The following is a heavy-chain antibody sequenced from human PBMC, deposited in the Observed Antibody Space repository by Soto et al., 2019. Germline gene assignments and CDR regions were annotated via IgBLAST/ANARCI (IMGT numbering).Heavy chain of an antibody. J-gene: IGHJ6*02. Sequence: GGSLRLSCAASGFTFSNAWMSWVRQAPGKGLEWVGRIKSKTDGGTTDYAAPVKGRFTISRDNSKNTLYLQMNSLRAEDTAVYYCASYCSGGSCYSNLNYYYYYYGMDVWGQGTTVTVSS. V-gene: IGHV3-15*01. CDR3: ASYCSGGSCYSNLNYYYYYYGMDV. CDR1: GFTFSNAW. D-gene: IGHD2-15*01. CDR2: IKSKTDGGTT.